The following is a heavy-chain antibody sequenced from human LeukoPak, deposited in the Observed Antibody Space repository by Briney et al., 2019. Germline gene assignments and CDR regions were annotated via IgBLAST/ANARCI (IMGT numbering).Heavy chain of an antibody. J-gene: IGHJ4*02. Sequence: SETLSLTCTVSGGSISSSSYYWGWIRQPPGKGLEWIGSIYYSGSTYYNPSLKSRVTISVDTSKNQFSLKLSSVTAADTAVYYCAKVGIAVAGRVFDYWGQGTLVTVSS. CDR3: AKVGIAVAGRVFDY. CDR2: IYYSGST. V-gene: IGHV4-39*01. CDR1: GGSISSSSYY. D-gene: IGHD6-19*01.